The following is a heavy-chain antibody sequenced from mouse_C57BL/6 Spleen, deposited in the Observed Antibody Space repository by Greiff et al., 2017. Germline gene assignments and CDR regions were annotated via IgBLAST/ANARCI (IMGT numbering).Heavy chain of an antibody. J-gene: IGHJ2*01. CDR1: GYAFSSSW. CDR2: IYPGDGDT. D-gene: IGHD2-4*01. CDR3: ARYDYDYFDY. V-gene: IGHV1-82*01. Sequence: QVQLQQSGPELVRPGASVKISCKASGYAFSSSWMNWVKQRPGKGLEWIGRIYPGDGDTNYNGKFKGKATLTADKSSSTAYMQSSSLTSEDSAVYFGARYDYDYFDYWGQGTTLTVSS.